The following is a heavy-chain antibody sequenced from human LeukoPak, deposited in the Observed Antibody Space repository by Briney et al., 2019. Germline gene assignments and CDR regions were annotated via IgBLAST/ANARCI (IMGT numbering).Heavy chain of an antibody. J-gene: IGHJ6*02. Sequence: GESLKISCKGSGYSFTSYWIGWVRQMPGKGLEWMGIIYPGDSDTRYSPSFQGQVTISADKSISTAYLQWSSLKASDTAVYYCARRGHDYGEDYGMDVWGQGTTVTVSS. D-gene: IGHD4-17*01. V-gene: IGHV5-51*01. CDR1: GYSFTSYW. CDR2: IYPGDSDT. CDR3: ARRGHDYGEDYGMDV.